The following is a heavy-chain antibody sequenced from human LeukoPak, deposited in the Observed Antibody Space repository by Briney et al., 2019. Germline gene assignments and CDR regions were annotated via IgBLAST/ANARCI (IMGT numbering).Heavy chain of an antibody. CDR1: GYTFTSYD. V-gene: IGHV1-18*01. Sequence: GASVKVSCKASGYTFTSYDISWVRQAPGQGLEWMGWISAYNGNTNFAQKFQGRVTMTTDTSTSTAYMNLRSLRSDDTAVYYCAREGSGSYINWFDPWGQGTLVTVSS. J-gene: IGHJ5*02. D-gene: IGHD1-26*01. CDR2: ISAYNGNT. CDR3: AREGSGSYINWFDP.